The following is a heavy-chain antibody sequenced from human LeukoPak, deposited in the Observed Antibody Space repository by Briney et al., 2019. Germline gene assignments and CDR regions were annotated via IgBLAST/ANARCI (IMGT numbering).Heavy chain of an antibody. Sequence: PSETLSLTCTVSGYSISSGYYWGWIRQPPGKGLEWIGSIYHSGSTYYNPSLKSRVTISVDTSKNQFSLKLSSVTAADTAVYYCARGSVDGYNYRGYYYMDVWGKGTTVTVSS. CDR2: IYHSGST. CDR1: GYSISSGYY. V-gene: IGHV4-38-2*02. CDR3: ARGSVDGYNYRGYYYMDV. D-gene: IGHD5-24*01. J-gene: IGHJ6*03.